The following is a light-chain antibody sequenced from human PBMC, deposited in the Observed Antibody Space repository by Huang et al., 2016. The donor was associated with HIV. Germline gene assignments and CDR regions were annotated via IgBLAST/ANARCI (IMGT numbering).Light chain of an antibody. CDR3: LQYNNWPRT. CDR1: QWVSSN. V-gene: IGKV3-15*01. J-gene: IGKJ2*01. Sequence: ERVMTQSPDTLSVSPGQRVTLSCRASQWVSSNLAWYQQKPGQAPRLLIYGASTRGTGVPARFSGSGSGTEFTLSISSLQSEDFAVYYCLQYNNWPRTFGQGTKVEIK. CDR2: GAS.